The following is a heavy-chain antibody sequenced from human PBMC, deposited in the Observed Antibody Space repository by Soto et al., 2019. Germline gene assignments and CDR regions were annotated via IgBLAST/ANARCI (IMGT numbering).Heavy chain of an antibody. V-gene: IGHV1-69*01. CDR2: IIPIFGTA. CDR3: ARDRLNRRIVGATIHWYSDL. D-gene: IGHD1-26*01. J-gene: IGHJ2*01. Sequence: QVQLVQSGAEVKKPGSSVKVSCKASGGTFSSYAISWVRQAPGQGLEWMGGIIPIFGTANYAQKFQGRVTITADESTSTAYMELSSLRSEDTAVYYCARDRLNRRIVGATIHWYSDLWGRGTLVTVSS. CDR1: GGTFSSYA.